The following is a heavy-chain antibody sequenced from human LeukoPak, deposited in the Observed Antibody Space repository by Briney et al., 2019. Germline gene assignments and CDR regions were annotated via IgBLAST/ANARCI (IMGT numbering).Heavy chain of an antibody. CDR2: INPSGGSI. CDR3: ARSSGFSPRGAFDY. V-gene: IGHV1-46*01. D-gene: IGHD1-26*01. J-gene: IGHJ4*02. CDR1: GYTFTNYY. Sequence: GASLKVSCKASGYTFTNYYIYWVRQAPGQGLEWMGIINPSGGSITHAQNFQGRVTMTRDMSTNTVNMELSSLRSEDTAVYYCARSSGFSPRGAFDYWGQGTLVTVSS.